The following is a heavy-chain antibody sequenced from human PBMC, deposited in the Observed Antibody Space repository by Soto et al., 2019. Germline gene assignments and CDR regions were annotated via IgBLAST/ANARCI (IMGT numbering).Heavy chain of an antibody. CDR1: GFAFSSFW. V-gene: IGHV3-7*03. Sequence: EVQLVESGGGLVQPGGSLRLSCAASGFAFSSFWMTWVRQAPGKGLEWVANIKEDGSEKYYVDSVRGRFTISRDNAKKSLYLQMNSLRAEDTAVYYCTRGRPYDFWGQGTLVTVSS. J-gene: IGHJ4*02. CDR2: IKEDGSEK. CDR3: TRGRPYDF.